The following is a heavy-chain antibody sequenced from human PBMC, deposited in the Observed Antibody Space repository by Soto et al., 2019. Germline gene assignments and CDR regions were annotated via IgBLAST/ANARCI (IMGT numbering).Heavy chain of an antibody. Sequence: SETLSLTCAVYGGSFSGYYWSWIRQPPGKGLEWIGEINHSGSTNYNPSLKSRVTISVDTSKNQFSLKLSSVTAADTAVYYCARVNDYVWGSYRSFDYWGQGTLVTVSS. CDR2: INHSGST. J-gene: IGHJ4*02. V-gene: IGHV4-34*01. CDR1: GGSFSGYY. CDR3: ARVNDYVWGSYRSFDY. D-gene: IGHD3-16*02.